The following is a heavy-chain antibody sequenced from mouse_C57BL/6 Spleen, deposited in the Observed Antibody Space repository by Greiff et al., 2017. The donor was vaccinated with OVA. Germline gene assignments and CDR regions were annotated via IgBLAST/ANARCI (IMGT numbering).Heavy chain of an antibody. CDR1: GYTFTSYG. V-gene: IGHV1-81*01. CDR2: IYPRSGNT. J-gene: IGHJ1*03. Sequence: SGAELARPGASVKLSCKASGYTFTSYGLSWVKQRTGQGLEWIGEIYPRSGNTYYNEKFKGKATLTADKSSSTAYMELRSLTSEDSAVYFCARSYYGNPWYFDVWGTGTTVTVSS. CDR3: ARSYYGNPWYFDV. D-gene: IGHD2-10*01.